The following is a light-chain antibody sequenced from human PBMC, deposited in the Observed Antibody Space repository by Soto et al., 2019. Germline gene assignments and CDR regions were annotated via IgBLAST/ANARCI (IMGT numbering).Light chain of an antibody. CDR3: QQYGSSPRDT. CDR1: QSVRNSY. CDR2: GAD. J-gene: IGKJ2*01. V-gene: IGKV3-20*01. Sequence: EIVLTQFPDTLSLSPGERATLSCRASQSVRNSYLAWYQQRPGQAPRLLIYGADSRATGIPDRFSGSGSDTDFTLTISRLEPEDCAVYYCQQYGSSPRDTFGQGTKLEI.